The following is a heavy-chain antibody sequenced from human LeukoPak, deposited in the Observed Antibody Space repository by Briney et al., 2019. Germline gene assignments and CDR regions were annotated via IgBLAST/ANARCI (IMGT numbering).Heavy chain of an antibody. CDR2: IYTSGST. J-gene: IGHJ6*03. D-gene: IGHD3-3*01. Sequence: SETLSLTCTVSGGSISSYYWSWIRQPAGKGLEWIGRIYTSGSTNYNPSLKSRVTMSVDTSKNQFSLKLSSVTAADTAVYYCAREIGTATIHYYYMDVWGKGTTVTVSS. CDR1: GGSISSYY. V-gene: IGHV4-4*07. CDR3: AREIGTATIHYYYMDV.